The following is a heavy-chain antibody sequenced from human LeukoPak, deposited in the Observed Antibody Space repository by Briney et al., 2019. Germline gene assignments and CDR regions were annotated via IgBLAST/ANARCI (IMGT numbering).Heavy chain of an antibody. CDR1: GFTFNTYP. D-gene: IGHD3-22*01. CDR3: TRDRLFYFHSPDYRAGYFYAMDV. V-gene: IGHV3-30-3*01. Sequence: GGSLRLSCSASGFTFNTYPMHWVRQSPGKGLEWVAVTSHDESYKFYAESVKGRFTISRDNSNNTLYLQMNTLRPEDTSVYYCTRDRLFYFHSPDYRAGYFYAMDVWGQGTTVTVSS. CDR2: TSHDESYK. J-gene: IGHJ6*02.